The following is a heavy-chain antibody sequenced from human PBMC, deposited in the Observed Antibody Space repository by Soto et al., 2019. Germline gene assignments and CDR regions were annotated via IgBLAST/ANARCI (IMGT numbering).Heavy chain of an antibody. D-gene: IGHD2-21*01. CDR2: TYYRSKRYN. Sequence: KWTRQSPSRGLEWLGRTYYRSKRYNDYAVSVKSRITINPDTSKNHFSLQLNSVTPEDTAVYYGARALGGRLWLSMDVWGKGTTVTVSS. V-gene: IGHV6-1*01. CDR3: ARALGGRLWLSMDV. J-gene: IGHJ6*03.